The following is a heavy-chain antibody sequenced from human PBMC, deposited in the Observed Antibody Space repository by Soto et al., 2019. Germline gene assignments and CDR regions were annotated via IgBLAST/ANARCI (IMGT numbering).Heavy chain of an antibody. CDR2: IYPGDHET. V-gene: IGHV5-51*01. J-gene: IGHJ4*02. CDR1: GYTFSNFW. CDR3: ARSPRSSPYFDC. D-gene: IGHD6-13*01. Sequence: GESLKISCRCSGYTFSNFWIAWVRHLPGKGLEWMGIIYPGDHETRYSPSFHGKVTISADKSINTAYLQWSSLEASDSAFYYCARSPRSSPYFDCWGQGALVTVSS.